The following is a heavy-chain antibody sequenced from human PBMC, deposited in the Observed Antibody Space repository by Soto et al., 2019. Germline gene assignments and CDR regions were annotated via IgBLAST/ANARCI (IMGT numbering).Heavy chain of an antibody. D-gene: IGHD4-17*01. J-gene: IGHJ4*02. V-gene: IGHV4-31*03. CDR2: IYYSGST. Sequence: VXXXXXGPGLVKPSQTLSLTCTVSGGXISSGGYYWSXIRQHPGKGLEWIGYIYYSGSTYYNPSLKSRVTISVDTSKNQFSLKLSSVTAADTAVYYCARKATVTTCFDYWGQGTLVTVSS. CDR3: ARKATVTTCFDY. CDR1: GGXISSGGYY.